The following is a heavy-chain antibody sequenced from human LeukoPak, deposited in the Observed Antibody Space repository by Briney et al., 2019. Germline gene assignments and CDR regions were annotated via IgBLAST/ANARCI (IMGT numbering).Heavy chain of an antibody. CDR2: IWYDGSNK. V-gene: IGHV3-33*01. CDR3: VRGHDSFDY. D-gene: IGHD3-3*01. Sequence: GGSLRLSCAASGFTFSSYGMHWVRQAPGKGLEWVAVIWYDGSNKYYADSVKGRFTISRDNSKNTLYLQMNSLKTEDTAVYYCVRGHDSFDYWGQGTLVTVSS. J-gene: IGHJ4*02. CDR1: GFTFSSYG.